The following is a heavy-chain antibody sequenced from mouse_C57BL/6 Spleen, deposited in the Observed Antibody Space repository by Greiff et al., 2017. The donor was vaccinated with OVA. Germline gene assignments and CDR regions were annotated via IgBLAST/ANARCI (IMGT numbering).Heavy chain of an antibody. V-gene: IGHV1-55*01. CDR3: ARENYGSSCPFYYAMDY. D-gene: IGHD1-1*01. CDR2: IYPGSGST. Sequence: VQLQQPGAELVKPGASVKMSCKASGYTFTSYWITWVKQRPGQGLEWIGDIYPGSGSTNYNEKFKSKATLTVDTSSSTAYMQLSSLTSEDYAVYYCARENYGSSCPFYYAMDYWGQGTSVTVSS. J-gene: IGHJ4*01. CDR1: GYTFTSYW.